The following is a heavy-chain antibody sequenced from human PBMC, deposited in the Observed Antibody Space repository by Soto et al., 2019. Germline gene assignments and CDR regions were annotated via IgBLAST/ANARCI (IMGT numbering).Heavy chain of an antibody. CDR2: LYSGVSP. D-gene: IGHD5-12*01. CDR3: ARAITVAEAFDI. Sequence: QVQLQESGPGLVKPSQTLSLTCTVSGGSISSGDYYWRWTRQPPGKGLEWTAYLYSGVSPDYNPSLKSRATISADRSKNQFSLRLSSVTAADTAVYYCARAITVAEAFDIWGQGTMVTVSS. V-gene: IGHV4-30-4*01. CDR1: GGSISSGDYY. J-gene: IGHJ3*02.